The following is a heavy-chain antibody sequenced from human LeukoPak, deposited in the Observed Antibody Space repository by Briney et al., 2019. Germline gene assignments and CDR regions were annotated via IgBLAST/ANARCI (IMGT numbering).Heavy chain of an antibody. D-gene: IGHD1-7*01. CDR3: ATVAGTTWDENWFDP. CDR2: LDPEDGET. Sequence: EASVKVSCKVSGHTLTEISIHWVRQAPGKGLEWMGGLDPEDGETLYAQKFQGRVTKTEDTSTDTAYMELSSLRSDDTAVYYCATVAGTTWDENWFDPWGQGTLVTVSS. J-gene: IGHJ5*02. CDR1: GHTLTEIS. V-gene: IGHV1-24*01.